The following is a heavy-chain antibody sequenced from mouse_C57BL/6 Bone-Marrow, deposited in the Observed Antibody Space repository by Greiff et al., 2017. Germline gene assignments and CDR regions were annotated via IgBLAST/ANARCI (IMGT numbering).Heavy chain of an antibody. Sequence: VQLQQSGPELVKPGASVKISCKASGYSFTSYYIHWVKQRPGQGLEWIGWIYPGSGNTKYNEKFKGKATLTADTSSSTASMQLSSLTSEDSAVYYCARGAHYCGSSYFAYWGQGTLVTVSA. CDR1: GYSFTSYY. D-gene: IGHD1-1*01. CDR2: IYPGSGNT. CDR3: ARGAHYCGSSYFAY. J-gene: IGHJ3*01. V-gene: IGHV1-66*01.